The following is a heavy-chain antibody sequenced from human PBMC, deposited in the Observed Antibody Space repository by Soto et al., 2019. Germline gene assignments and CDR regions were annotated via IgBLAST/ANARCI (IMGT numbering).Heavy chain of an antibody. CDR3: AKDPASYSSGWYDPKLDY. CDR1: GFTFSSYV. Sequence: GGSLRLSCAASGFTFSSYVMSWVRQAPGKGLEWVSAISGSGGSTYYADSVKGRFTISRDNSKNTLYLQMNSLRAEDTAVYYCAKDPASYSSGWYDPKLDYWGQGTLVTVSS. CDR2: ISGSGGST. V-gene: IGHV3-23*01. J-gene: IGHJ4*02. D-gene: IGHD6-19*01.